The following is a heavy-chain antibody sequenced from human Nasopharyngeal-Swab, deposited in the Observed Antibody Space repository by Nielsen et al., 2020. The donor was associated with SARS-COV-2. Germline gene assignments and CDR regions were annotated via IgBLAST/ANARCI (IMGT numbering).Heavy chain of an antibody. Sequence: SVNVSCKASVGTFSSYAISWVRQAPGQGLEWMGGIIPIFGTANYAQKFQGRVTITADESTSTAYMELSSLRSEDTAVYYYARVAPLGPAMATAHFDYWGQGTLVTFSS. CDR2: IIPIFGTA. CDR3: ARVAPLGPAMATAHFDY. D-gene: IGHD5-18*01. J-gene: IGHJ4*02. V-gene: IGHV1-69*13. CDR1: VGTFSSYA.